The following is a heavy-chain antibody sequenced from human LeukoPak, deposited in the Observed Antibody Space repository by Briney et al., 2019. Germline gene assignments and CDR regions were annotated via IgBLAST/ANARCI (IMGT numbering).Heavy chain of an antibody. CDR1: GGSIGSSSYY. CDR3: ARHAGGGSSGWYPLVLPNWFDP. CDR2: IYYSGST. Sequence: SETLSLTCTVSGGSIGSSSYYWGWIRQPPGKGLEWIGSIYYSGSTYYNPSLKSRVTISVDTSKNQFSLKLSSVTAADTAVYYCARHAGGGSSGWYPLVLPNWFDPWGQGTLVTVSS. J-gene: IGHJ5*02. V-gene: IGHV4-39*01. D-gene: IGHD6-19*01.